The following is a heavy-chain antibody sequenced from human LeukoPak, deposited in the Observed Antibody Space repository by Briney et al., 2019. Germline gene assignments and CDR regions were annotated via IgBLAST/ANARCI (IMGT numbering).Heavy chain of an antibody. Sequence: ASVKVSCKASGYTFTTYDINWVRQATGQGLERMGWMNPNSGNTGYAQKFQGRVTMTRNTSMSTAYMELNSLRSEDTAVYYCARANYCGSGKKDLDYWGQGTLVTVSS. CDR3: ARANYCGSGKKDLDY. CDR1: GYTFTTYD. J-gene: IGHJ4*02. V-gene: IGHV1-8*01. CDR2: MNPNSGNT. D-gene: IGHD3-10*01.